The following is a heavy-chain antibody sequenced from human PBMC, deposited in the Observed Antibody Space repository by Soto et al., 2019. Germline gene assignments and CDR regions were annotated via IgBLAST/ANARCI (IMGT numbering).Heavy chain of an antibody. CDR3: ARGPRIRIFGVVINLKPDFDY. V-gene: IGHV4-34*01. J-gene: IGHJ4*02. D-gene: IGHD3-3*01. CDR1: GGTFSGYY. Sequence: SSETLSLTCAVYGGTFSGYYWCWIRQPPGKGLEWIREINHSGSTTSNPSLKRGVAISVGAAKTQFSRNLSSVTAANTAVYYCARGPRIRIFGVVINLKPDFDYWGQGTLVTVSS. CDR2: INHSGST.